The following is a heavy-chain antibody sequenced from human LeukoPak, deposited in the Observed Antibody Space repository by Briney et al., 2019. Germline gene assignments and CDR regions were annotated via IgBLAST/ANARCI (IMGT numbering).Heavy chain of an antibody. V-gene: IGHV3-48*01. Sequence: PGGSLRLSCAASGFTFSSYSMNWVRQAPGKGLEWVSYISSSSSTIYYADSVKGRFTISRDNAKNSLYLQMNSLRAEDTAVYYCARFVSSTSLKVFDLWGRGTLVTVSS. J-gene: IGHJ2*01. CDR3: ARFVSSTSLKVFDL. CDR1: GFTFSSYS. CDR2: ISSSSSTI. D-gene: IGHD2-2*01.